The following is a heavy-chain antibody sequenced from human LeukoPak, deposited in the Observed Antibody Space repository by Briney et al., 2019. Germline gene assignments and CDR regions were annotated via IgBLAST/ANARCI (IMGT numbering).Heavy chain of an antibody. CDR3: AREPPLPYYYDSSGSNAFDI. D-gene: IGHD3-22*01. V-gene: IGHV1-69*05. J-gene: IGHJ3*02. CDR1: GGTFSSYA. CDR2: IIPIFGTA. Sequence: ASVKVSCKASGGTFSSYAISWVRQAPGQGLEWMGGIIPIFGTANYAQKFRGRVTITTDESTSTAYMELSSLRSEDTAVYYCAREPPLPYYYDSSGSNAFDIWCQGTLVTVSS.